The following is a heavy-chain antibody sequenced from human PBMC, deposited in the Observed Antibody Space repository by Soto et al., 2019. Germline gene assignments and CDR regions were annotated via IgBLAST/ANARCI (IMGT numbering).Heavy chain of an antibody. D-gene: IGHD3-3*01. J-gene: IGHJ6*03. CDR3: ARLARGTIFGVVNYYYYMDV. V-gene: IGHV4-34*01. CDR2: INHSGST. CDR1: GGSFSGYY. Sequence: SETLSLTCAVYGGSFSGYYWSWIRQPPGKGLEWIGEINHSGSTNYNPSLKSRVTISVDTSKNQFSLKLSSVTAADTAVYYCARLARGTIFGVVNYYYYMDVWGKGTTVTVSS.